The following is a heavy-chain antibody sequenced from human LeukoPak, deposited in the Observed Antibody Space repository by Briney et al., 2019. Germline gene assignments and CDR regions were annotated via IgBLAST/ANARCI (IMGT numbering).Heavy chain of an antibody. D-gene: IGHD4-11*01. J-gene: IGHJ6*03. Sequence: SETLSLTCIVSGDPITKNNYWAWIRQSPGKGLEFIGNIHHRGRTNFNPSLNGRVSISRDTSKNLFSLRLRSVTAADTAVYFCARGRVSSSTWYSTYYYYFYMDVWGKGTTVTVSS. CDR2: IHHRGRT. CDR3: ARGRVSSSTWYSTYYYYFYMDV. V-gene: IGHV4-38-2*02. CDR1: GDPITKNNY.